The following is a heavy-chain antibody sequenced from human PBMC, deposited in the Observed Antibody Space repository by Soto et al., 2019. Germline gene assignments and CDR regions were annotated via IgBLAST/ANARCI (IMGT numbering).Heavy chain of an antibody. CDR2: ISGSGGST. V-gene: IGHV3-23*01. Sequence: EVQLLESGGGLVQPGGSLRLSCAASGFTFSSYAMSWVRQAPGKGLEWVSAISGSGGSTYYANSVKGRYTISRDNSHHTLYKQKNSLRAEDTAVSYCAKEERAPFDDWGQGTLVTVSS. CDR3: AKEERAPFDD. CDR1: GFTFSSYA. J-gene: IGHJ4*02. D-gene: IGHD1-26*01.